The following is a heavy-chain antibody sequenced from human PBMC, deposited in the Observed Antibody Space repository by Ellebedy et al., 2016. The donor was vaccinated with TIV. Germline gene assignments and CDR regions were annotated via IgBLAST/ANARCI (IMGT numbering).Heavy chain of an antibody. CDR2: ISYDGTNK. CDR3: ARRYVEMAPPSEDAFDI. CDR1: GFTFSSYA. V-gene: IGHV3-30-3*01. D-gene: IGHD5-24*01. Sequence: GESLKISXAASGFTFSSYAMHWVRQAPGKGLEWLAVISYDGTNKYYTDSVMGRFTVSRDNSKNTVYLEVNSLRAEDTAVYYCARRYVEMAPPSEDAFDIWGQGTMVTVSS. J-gene: IGHJ3*02.